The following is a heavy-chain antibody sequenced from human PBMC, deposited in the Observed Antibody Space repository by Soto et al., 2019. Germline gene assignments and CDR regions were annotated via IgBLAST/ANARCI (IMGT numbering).Heavy chain of an antibody. V-gene: IGHV3-23*01. CDR1: GFTFSSYA. J-gene: IGHJ4*02. CDR2: ISGSGGST. Sequence: PGGSLRLSCAASGFTFSSYAMSWVRQAPGKGLEWVSAISGSGGSTYYADSVKGWFTISRDNSKNTLYLQMNSLRAEDTAVYYCAKDDFSYYYDSSGYYQAPSLVFGGQGTLGTV. CDR3: AKDDFSYYYDSSGYYQAPSLVF. D-gene: IGHD3-22*01.